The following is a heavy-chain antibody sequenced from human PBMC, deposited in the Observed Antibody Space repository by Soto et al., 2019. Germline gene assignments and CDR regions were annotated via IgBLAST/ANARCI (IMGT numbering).Heavy chain of an antibody. CDR1: GFTFSSYD. CDR2: ISGSGGSA. CDR3: AKEDDAWTNGHFDI. D-gene: IGHD2-8*01. Sequence: EVPLLESGGGLVQPGGSLRLSCAASGFTFSSYDMSWVRQAPGKGLEWVSAISGSGGSAYYADSVKGRFTISRDNSKNTLYVQMNSLRAEDTAIYYCAKEDDAWTNGHFDIWGQGTMVTVSS. V-gene: IGHV3-23*01. J-gene: IGHJ3*02.